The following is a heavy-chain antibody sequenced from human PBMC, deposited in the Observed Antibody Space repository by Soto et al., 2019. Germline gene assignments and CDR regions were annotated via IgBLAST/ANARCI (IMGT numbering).Heavy chain of an antibody. CDR2: IYYSGST. V-gene: IGHV4-61*01. CDR3: AREPYSSSWYYYYYGMDV. Sequence: SETLSLTCTVSGGSVSSGSYYWSWIRQPPGGGLEWIGYIYYSGSTNYNPSLKSRVTISVDTSKNQFSLKLSSVTAADTAVYYCAREPYSSSWYYYYYGMDVWGQGTTVTVSS. J-gene: IGHJ6*02. CDR1: GGSVSSGSYY. D-gene: IGHD6-13*01.